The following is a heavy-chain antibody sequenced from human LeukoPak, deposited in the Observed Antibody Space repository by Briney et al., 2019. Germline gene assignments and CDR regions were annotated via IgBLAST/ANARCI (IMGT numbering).Heavy chain of an antibody. Sequence: GGCLIPACATYGLTLSSNAMGSVRQTTGKGLGWVSSIIGSGGNTTYADSVKGRFTISTDHSTHTLYLQTNSLRPDVTRVSYGGKERGYRYAFDYWGERTLVTVSS. D-gene: IGHD5-18*01. CDR3: GKERGYRYAFDY. CDR1: GLTLSSNA. V-gene: IGHV3-23*01. J-gene: IGHJ4*02. CDR2: IIGSGGNT.